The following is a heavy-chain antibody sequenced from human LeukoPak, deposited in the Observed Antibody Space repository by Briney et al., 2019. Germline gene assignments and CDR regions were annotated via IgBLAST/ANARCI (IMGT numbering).Heavy chain of an antibody. J-gene: IGHJ4*02. V-gene: IGHV3-21*01. CDR1: GFTFSTYR. CDR3: ARDYYYGSGSYLFNY. Sequence: GGSLRLSCAASGFTFSTYRMNWVRQAPGKGLEWVSSISSSSYIYYADSVKGRFTISRDNSKNTLYLQMNSLRAEDTAVYYCARDYYYGSGSYLFNYWGQGTLVTVSS. CDR2: ISSSSYI. D-gene: IGHD3-10*01.